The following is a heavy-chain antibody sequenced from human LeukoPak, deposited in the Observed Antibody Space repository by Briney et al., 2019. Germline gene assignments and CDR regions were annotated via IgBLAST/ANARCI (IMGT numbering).Heavy chain of an antibody. CDR3: ARRLGAEVTPFDY. Sequence: SETLSLICTVSGGSISSSSYYWGWIRQPPGKGLEWIGSIYYSGSTYYNPSLKSRVTISVGTSKNQFSLKLSSVTAADTAVYYCARRLGAEVTPFDYWGQGTLVTVSS. J-gene: IGHJ4*02. CDR2: IYYSGST. CDR1: GGSISSSSYY. V-gene: IGHV4-39*01. D-gene: IGHD1-26*01.